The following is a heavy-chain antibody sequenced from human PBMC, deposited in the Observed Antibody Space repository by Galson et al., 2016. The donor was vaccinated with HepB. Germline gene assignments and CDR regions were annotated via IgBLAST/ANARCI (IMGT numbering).Heavy chain of an antibody. J-gene: IGHJ5*02. V-gene: IGHV4-39*07. CDR1: GGSISCTSCYY. Sequence: ETLSLTCTVSGGSISCTSCYYWGWIRQPPGKGLEWIGSIYYTGSANYAPSLESRVTISLDTSKTQFSLKLTSVTAADTAVYYCARGQYAGSLNWFDPWGPGNLVTVSS. D-gene: IGHD2-2*01. CDR3: ARGQYAGSLNWFDP. CDR2: IYYTGSA.